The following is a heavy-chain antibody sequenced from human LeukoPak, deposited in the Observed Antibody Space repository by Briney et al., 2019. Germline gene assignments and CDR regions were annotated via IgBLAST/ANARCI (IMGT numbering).Heavy chain of an antibody. Sequence: PSETLSLTCGVYGGSLSGYYWSWIRQPPGKGLDWIGDINHSGRTNNNPSLKSRVTISVDTSKNQFSLKLSSVTAADTAVYYCARLRRYYYDSSGPPDYWGQGIPVIVSS. V-gene: IGHV4-34*01. CDR2: INHSGRT. CDR3: ARLRRYYYDSSGPPDY. J-gene: IGHJ4*02. D-gene: IGHD3-22*01. CDR1: GGSLSGYY.